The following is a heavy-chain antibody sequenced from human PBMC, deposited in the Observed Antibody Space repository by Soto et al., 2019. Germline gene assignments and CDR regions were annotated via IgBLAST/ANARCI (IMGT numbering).Heavy chain of an antibody. CDR1: GGSFSGYY. Sequence: PSETLSLTCAVYGGSFSGYYWSWIRQPPGKGLEWIGEINHSGSTNYNPSLKSRVTISVDTSKNQFSLKLSSVTAADTAVYYCARGPALVGATVAYYYYGMDVWGQGTTVTVSS. CDR2: INHSGST. J-gene: IGHJ6*02. D-gene: IGHD1-26*01. CDR3: ARGPALVGATVAYYYYGMDV. V-gene: IGHV4-34*01.